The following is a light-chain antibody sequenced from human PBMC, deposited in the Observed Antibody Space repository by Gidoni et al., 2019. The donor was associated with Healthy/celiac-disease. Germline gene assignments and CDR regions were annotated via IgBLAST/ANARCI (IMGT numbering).Light chain of an antibody. CDR3: QQRSNWPLCS. CDR1: QSVSSY. J-gene: IGKJ2*04. Sequence: EIVLTQSPATLSLSPGERATLACSASQSVSSYLAWYQQKPGQAPRLLIYDASNRATGIPARFRGSGSGTDFTLTISSLEPEDFAVYYCQQRSNWPLCSFGQGTKLEIK. CDR2: DAS. V-gene: IGKV3-11*01.